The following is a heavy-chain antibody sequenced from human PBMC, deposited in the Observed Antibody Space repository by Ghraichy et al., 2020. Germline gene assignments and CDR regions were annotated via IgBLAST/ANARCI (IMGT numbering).Heavy chain of an antibody. D-gene: IGHD2-2*01. J-gene: IGHJ5*02. Sequence: SVKVSCKASGGTFSSYAISWVRQAPGQGLEWMGGIIPIFGTANYAQKFQGRVTITADKSTSTAYMELSSLRSEDTAVYYCARDLGAGWLLRPEQDNWFDPWGQGTLVTVSS. V-gene: IGHV1-69*06. CDR3: ARDLGAGWLLRPEQDNWFDP. CDR2: IIPIFGTA. CDR1: GGTFSSYA.